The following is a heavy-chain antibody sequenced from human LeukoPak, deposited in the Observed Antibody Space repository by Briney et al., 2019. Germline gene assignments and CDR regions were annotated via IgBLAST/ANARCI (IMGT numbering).Heavy chain of an antibody. V-gene: IGHV3-23*01. CDR1: GFTFNYYA. J-gene: IGHJ4*02. Sequence: GGSLRLSCAASGFTFNYYAMSWVRQAPGKGREWVSAISGSGDDSYYAESVKGRFTISRDNSKNTLSLQMTSLRVDDTAIYYCAKGLYHYYGSGSYTLDSWGQGTLVTVPS. CDR3: AKGLYHYYGSGSYTLDS. D-gene: IGHD3-10*01. CDR2: ISGSGDDS.